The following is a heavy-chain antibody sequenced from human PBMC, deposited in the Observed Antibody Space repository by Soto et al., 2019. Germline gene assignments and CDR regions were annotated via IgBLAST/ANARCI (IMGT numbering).Heavy chain of an antibody. Sequence: PSETLSLTCTVSGGSISSGGYYWSWIRQHPGKGLEWIGYIYYSGSTYYNPSLKSRVTISVDTSKNQFSLKLSSVTAADTAVYYCARAMITFGGVIVYFDYWGQGTLVTVSS. CDR3: ARAMITFGGVIVYFDY. V-gene: IGHV4-31*03. CDR2: IYYSGST. J-gene: IGHJ4*02. CDR1: GGSISSGGYY. D-gene: IGHD3-16*02.